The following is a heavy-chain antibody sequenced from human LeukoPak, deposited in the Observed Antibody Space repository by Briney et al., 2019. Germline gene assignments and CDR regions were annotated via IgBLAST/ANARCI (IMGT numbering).Heavy chain of an antibody. CDR2: IYPGDSDT. D-gene: IGHD3-9*01. CDR3: ARYGYSDWLSPLYMDV. J-gene: IGHJ6*03. Sequence: GESLKISCKGSGYTFTNYWIGWVRQMPGKGLEWMGIIYPGDSDTRYSPSFQGQVTISADKSISTAYLQWSSLKASDTAMYYCARYGYSDWLSPLYMDVWAKGPRSPSP. V-gene: IGHV5-51*01. CDR1: GYTFTNYW.